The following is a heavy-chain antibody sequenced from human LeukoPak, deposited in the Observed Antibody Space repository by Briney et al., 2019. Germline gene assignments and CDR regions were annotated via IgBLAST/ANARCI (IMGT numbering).Heavy chain of an antibody. Sequence: GGSLRLSCAASGFTFSSYAMSWVRQAPGKGLEWVSAISGSGGFTYYANSVKGRFTISRDNAKNSLYLQMNSLRAEDTAVYYCARGPSGYHNTGGQGTLVTVSS. V-gene: IGHV3-23*01. CDR3: ARGPSGYHNT. CDR2: ISGSGGFT. J-gene: IGHJ4*02. D-gene: IGHD5-12*01. CDR1: GFTFSSYA.